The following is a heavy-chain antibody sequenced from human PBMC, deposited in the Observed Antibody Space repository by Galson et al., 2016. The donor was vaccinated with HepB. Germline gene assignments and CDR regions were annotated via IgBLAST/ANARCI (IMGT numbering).Heavy chain of an antibody. D-gene: IGHD1/OR15-1a*01. V-gene: IGHV3-23*01. CDR1: GFTFSNYG. Sequence: SLRLSCAASGFTFSNYGMSWVRQAPGKGLEWVSHISGSGGVTYYADSVKGRFTISRDDSQNTLLLQMNSLRADDTAIYYCAKGKWSWNTHFDYWGHGTLDTVSS. J-gene: IGHJ4*01. CDR2: ISGSGGVT. CDR3: AKGKWSWNTHFDY.